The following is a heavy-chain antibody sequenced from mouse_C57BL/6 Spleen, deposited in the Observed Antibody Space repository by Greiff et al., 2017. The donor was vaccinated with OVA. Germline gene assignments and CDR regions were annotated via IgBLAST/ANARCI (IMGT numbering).Heavy chain of an antibody. V-gene: IGHV1-50*01. Sequence: QVQLQQSGAELVKPGASVKLSCKASGYTFTSYWMQWVKQRPGQGLEWIGEIDPSDSYTNYNQKFKGKATLTVDTSSSTAYMQLSSLTSEDSAVYYCARQGDYDGHFAYWGQGTLVTVSA. J-gene: IGHJ3*01. CDR1: GYTFTSYW. CDR2: IDPSDSYT. CDR3: ARQGDYDGHFAY. D-gene: IGHD2-4*01.